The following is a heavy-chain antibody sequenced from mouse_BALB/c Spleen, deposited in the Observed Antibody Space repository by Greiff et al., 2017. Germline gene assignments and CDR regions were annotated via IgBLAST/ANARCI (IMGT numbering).Heavy chain of an antibody. D-gene: IGHD1-1*01. Sequence: DVMLVESGGGLVKPGGSLKLSCAASGFTFSDYYMYWVRQTPEKRLEWVATISDGGSYTYYPDSVKGRFTISRDNAKNNLYLQMSSLKSEDTAMYYCARAGDYGSTGAMDYWGQGTSVTVSS. CDR3: ARAGDYGSTGAMDY. CDR2: ISDGGSYT. J-gene: IGHJ4*01. CDR1: GFTFSDYY. V-gene: IGHV5-4*02.